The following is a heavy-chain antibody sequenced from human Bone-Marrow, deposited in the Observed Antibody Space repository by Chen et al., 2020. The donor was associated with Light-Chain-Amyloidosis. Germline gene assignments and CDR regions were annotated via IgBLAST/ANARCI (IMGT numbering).Heavy chain of an antibody. CDR1: GYTLTELS. V-gene: IGHV1-24*01. J-gene: IGHJ6*02. Sequence: QVQLVQSGAEVKKPGASVKVSCKVSGYTLTELSMHWVRQAPGKGLEWMGGFDPEDGETIYAKKFQGRVTMTEDTSTDTAYMELSSLRSEDTAVYYCATSSYSSSWPNYYYYYGMDVWGQGTTVTVSS. D-gene: IGHD6-13*01. CDR2: FDPEDGET. CDR3: ATSSYSSSWPNYYYYYGMDV.